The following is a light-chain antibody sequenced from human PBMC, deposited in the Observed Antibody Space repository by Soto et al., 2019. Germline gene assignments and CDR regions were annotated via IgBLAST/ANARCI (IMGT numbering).Light chain of an antibody. CDR2: DVS. J-gene: IGLJ2*01. CDR1: SSDVGGYND. CDR3: CSYAGSYTLKVV. V-gene: IGLV2-11*01. Sequence: QSALTQPRSVSGSPGQSVTISCTGTSSDVGGYNDVSWYQQYPGKAPKLMIYDVSKRPSGVPDRFSGSKSGNTASLIISGLQAEDEADYYCCSYAGSYTLKVVFGGVTKLTVL.